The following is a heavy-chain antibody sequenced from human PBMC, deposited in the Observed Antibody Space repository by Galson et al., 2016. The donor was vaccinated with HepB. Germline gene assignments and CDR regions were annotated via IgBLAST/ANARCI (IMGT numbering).Heavy chain of an antibody. D-gene: IGHD5-18*01. CDR2: INIDGNNT. V-gene: IGHV3-74*01. J-gene: IGHJ6*02. CDR1: GFTFRSYW. Sequence: SLRLSCAASGFTFRSYWMHWVRQAPGKGLVWVSHINIDGNNTNYADSVKGRFTISRDNAKNTLYLQMNSLRADDTAVYYCARRGYTYGPSSSGLDVWGQGTTVTVSS. CDR3: ARRGYTYGPSSSGLDV.